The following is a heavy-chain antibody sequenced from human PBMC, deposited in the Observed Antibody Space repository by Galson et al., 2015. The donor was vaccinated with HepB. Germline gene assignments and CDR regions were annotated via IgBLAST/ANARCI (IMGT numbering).Heavy chain of an antibody. V-gene: IGHV1-69*02. J-gene: IGHJ4*02. D-gene: IGHD2-2*02. CDR2: ISPTLGIV. CDR1: GDTFSSKT. CDR3: ARGKSCANIACYTHFDY. Sequence: SVKVSCKASGDTFSSKTITWVRQAPGQGLEWMGRISPTLGIVNYAQKFQDRVTITADKSTSTAQMELSSLKSEDTAVYYCARGKSCANIACYTHFDYWSQGTLVTVSS.